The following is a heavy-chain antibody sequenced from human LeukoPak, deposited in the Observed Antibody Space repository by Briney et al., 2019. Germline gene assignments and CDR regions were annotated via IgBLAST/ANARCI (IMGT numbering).Heavy chain of an antibody. CDR1: GFTFSSYS. V-gene: IGHV3-74*01. CDR2: INSDGSIT. CDR3: ARDAVDTANAV. J-gene: IGHJ6*02. D-gene: IGHD5-18*01. Sequence: PGGSLRLSCAASGFTFSSYSMNWLRQAPGKGLVWVSHINSDGSITSYADSVKGRFTISRDNAKNTLYLQMNSLRAEDTAVYYCARDAVDTANAVWGQGTTVTVSS.